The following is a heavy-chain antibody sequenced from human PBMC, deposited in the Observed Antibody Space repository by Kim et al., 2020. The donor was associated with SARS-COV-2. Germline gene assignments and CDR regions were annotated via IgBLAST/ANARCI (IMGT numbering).Heavy chain of an antibody. D-gene: IGHD3-16*02. J-gene: IGHJ4*02. CDR3: ARHARLRVGELSFRYFDY. V-gene: IGHV4-39*01. Sequence: KSRATISVGTSKNQFSLKLSSVTAADTAVYYCARHARLRVGELSFRYFDYWGQGTLVTVSS.